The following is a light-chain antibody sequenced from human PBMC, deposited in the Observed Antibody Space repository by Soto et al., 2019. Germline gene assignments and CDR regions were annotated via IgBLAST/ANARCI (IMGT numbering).Light chain of an antibody. V-gene: IGKV1-39*01. CDR2: AAS. CDR3: QQSYSTLVT. J-gene: IGKJ3*01. CDR1: QSINRY. Sequence: DIQMTQSPSSLSASVGDRVTITCRASQSINRYLNWYQHKPGKAPKFLIQAASSLQSGVPSRFSGSGSGTDFTLTISSLQPEDFATYYRQQSYSTLVTFGPGTKVDIK.